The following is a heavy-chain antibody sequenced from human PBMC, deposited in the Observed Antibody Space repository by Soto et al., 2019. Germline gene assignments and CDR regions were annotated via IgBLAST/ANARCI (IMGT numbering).Heavy chain of an antibody. J-gene: IGHJ4*02. CDR2: IIPILGIA. Sequence: QVQLVQSGAEVKKPGSSVKVSCKASGGTFSSYTISWVRQAPGQGLEWMGRIIPILGIANYAQKFQGRVTITADKSTSTAYMQLSSLRSADTAVYYCAEASGGSRFDYWGQGTLVTVSS. CDR1: GGTFSSYT. CDR3: AEASGGSRFDY. D-gene: IGHD2-15*01. V-gene: IGHV1-69*02.